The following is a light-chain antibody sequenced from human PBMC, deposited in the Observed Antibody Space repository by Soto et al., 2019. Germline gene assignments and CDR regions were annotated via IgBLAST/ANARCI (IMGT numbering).Light chain of an antibody. CDR3: QSYDSSLSGSV. J-gene: IGLJ1*01. CDR1: SSNIGPGYD. CDR2: SNT. Sequence: QSVLTQPPSVSGAPGQRVTISCTGSSSNIGPGYDVHWYQHLPGTAPKLLIYSNTNRPSGVPDRFSGSRSGTSASLAITGLQAEDEADYSCQSYDSSLSGSVFGTGTKVTVL. V-gene: IGLV1-40*01.